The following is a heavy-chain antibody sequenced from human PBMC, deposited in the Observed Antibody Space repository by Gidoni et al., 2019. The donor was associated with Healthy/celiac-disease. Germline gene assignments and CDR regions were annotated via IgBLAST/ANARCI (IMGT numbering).Heavy chain of an antibody. J-gene: IGHJ3*02. CDR2: ISSSSSTI. CDR1: GFTFSSYS. D-gene: IGHD2-2*02. V-gene: IGHV3-48*02. CDR3: AGHCSSTSCYTGDDAFDI. Sequence: EVQLVESGGGLVQPGGSLRLSCAASGFTFSSYSMNWVRQAPGKGLEWVSYISSSSSTIYYADSVKGRFTISRDNAKNSLYLKMNSLRDEDTAVYYCAGHCSSTSCYTGDDAFDIWGQGTMVTVSS.